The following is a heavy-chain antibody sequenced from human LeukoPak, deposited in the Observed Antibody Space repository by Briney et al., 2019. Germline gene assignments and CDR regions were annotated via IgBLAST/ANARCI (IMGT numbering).Heavy chain of an antibody. CDR1: GFTFSSYA. CDR3: AKDLPHSGYIRGYFDY. Sequence: GGSLRLSCAASGFTFSSYAMSWVRQAPGKGLEWVSAISGSGGSTYYADSVKGRFTISRDNSKDTLYLQMNSLRAEDTAVYYCAKDLPHSGYIRGYFDYWGQGTLVTVSS. V-gene: IGHV3-23*01. D-gene: IGHD3-22*01. J-gene: IGHJ4*02. CDR2: ISGSGGST.